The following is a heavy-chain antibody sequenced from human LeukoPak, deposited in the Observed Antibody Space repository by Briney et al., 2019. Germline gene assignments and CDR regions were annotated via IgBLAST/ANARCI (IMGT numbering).Heavy chain of an antibody. CDR1: GGSISSSSYY. D-gene: IGHD6-13*01. Sequence: SETLSLTCTVSGGSISSSSYYWGWIRQPPGKGLEWIGSIYYSGSTYYNPSLKSRVTISVDTSKNQFSLKLSSVTAADTAVYYCASGSVAAAGTRLPFDYWGQGTLVTVSS. J-gene: IGHJ4*02. V-gene: IGHV4-39*07. CDR3: ASGSVAAAGTRLPFDY. CDR2: IYYSGST.